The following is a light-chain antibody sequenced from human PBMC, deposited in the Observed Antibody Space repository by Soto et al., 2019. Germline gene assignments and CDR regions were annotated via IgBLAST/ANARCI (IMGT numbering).Light chain of an antibody. CDR1: QTISTY. V-gene: IGKV1-39*01. Sequence: DLQMTQSPSSLSAYVGDRVTLTCRASQTISTYLNWYQQRPGRAPKLLIYGASSLQSGVPSRFSGSGSGTHFTLTISSLQPEDFATYYCQQSYSTPTWTFGQGTKVEIK. CDR3: QQSYSTPTWT. J-gene: IGKJ1*01. CDR2: GAS.